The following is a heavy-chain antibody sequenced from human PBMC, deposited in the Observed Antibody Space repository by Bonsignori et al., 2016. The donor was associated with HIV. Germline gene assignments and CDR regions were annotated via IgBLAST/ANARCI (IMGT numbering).Heavy chain of an antibody. V-gene: IGHV1-2*02. J-gene: IGHJ4*02. CDR1: GYAFSAHY. CDR2: INPHSGAT. D-gene: IGHD2-21*01. Sequence: ASVKVSCKASGYAFSAHYIHWVRQAPGQGLEWMGWINPHSGATDYSQKLQGRITLTRDTSNTTAFMALTRLTSDDTAFYYCARLVGATSLYFDYWGQGSLVTVSS. CDR3: ARLVGATSLYFDY.